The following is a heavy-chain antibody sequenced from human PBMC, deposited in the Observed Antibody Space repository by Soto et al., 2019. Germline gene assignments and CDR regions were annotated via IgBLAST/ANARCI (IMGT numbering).Heavy chain of an antibody. D-gene: IGHD3-9*01. Sequence: PGESLKISCEGSGYSFTNYWISWVRQMPGKGLEWMGRIDPSDSYTDYSPSFRGHVTISADRSISTAFVQWSSLKASDTAMYYCARIWSTYDILSGPSYSYYGMDVWGQGTSVTVSS. CDR3: ARIWSTYDILSGPSYSYYGMDV. J-gene: IGHJ6*02. CDR2: IDPSDSYT. CDR1: GYSFTNYW. V-gene: IGHV5-10-1*01.